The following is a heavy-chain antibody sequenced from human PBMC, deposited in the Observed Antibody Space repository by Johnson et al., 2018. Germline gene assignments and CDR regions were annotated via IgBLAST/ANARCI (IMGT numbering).Heavy chain of an antibody. V-gene: IGHV3-33*01. Sequence: VQLVETGGGVVQPGRSLRLSCAASGFTFSSYGMHWVRQAPGKGLEWVAVIWYDGSNKYYADSVKGRFTISRDNSKNTLYLQMNSLRAEDTAVYYCARNPHSSSWYFYYYYYGMDVWGQGTTVTVSS. CDR2: IWYDGSNK. CDR3: ARNPHSSSWYFYYYYYGMDV. D-gene: IGHD6-13*01. J-gene: IGHJ6*02. CDR1: GFTFSSYG.